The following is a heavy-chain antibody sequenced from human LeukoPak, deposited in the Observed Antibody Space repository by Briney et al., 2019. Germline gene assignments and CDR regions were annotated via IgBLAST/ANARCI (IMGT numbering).Heavy chain of an antibody. Sequence: PGGSLRLSCAAPGFIFRSYEMNWVRQAPGKGLEWVSYISSSGSTIYYADSVKGRFTISRDNAKNSLYLQMNSLRAEDTAVYYCAELGITMIGGVWGKGTTVTISS. V-gene: IGHV3-48*03. CDR3: AELGITMIGGV. J-gene: IGHJ6*04. CDR1: GFIFRSYE. D-gene: IGHD3-10*02. CDR2: ISSSGSTI.